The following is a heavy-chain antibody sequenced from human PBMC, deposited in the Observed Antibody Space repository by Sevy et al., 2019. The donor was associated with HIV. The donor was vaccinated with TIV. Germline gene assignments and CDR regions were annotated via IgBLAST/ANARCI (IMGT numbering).Heavy chain of an antibody. CDR2: IYYNGHI. CDR3: AGENAWGRGYS. D-gene: IGHD1-26*01. V-gene: IGHV4-59*08. CDR1: GGSITSLY. Sequence: SETLSLTCTVSGGSITSLYWNWVRQPPGKGLEWIANIYYNGHINYNPSLKTRVTLSLDTSNNQLSLRLSSVTAAETAMYYCAGENAWGRGYSWGQGTLVTVSS. J-gene: IGHJ4*02.